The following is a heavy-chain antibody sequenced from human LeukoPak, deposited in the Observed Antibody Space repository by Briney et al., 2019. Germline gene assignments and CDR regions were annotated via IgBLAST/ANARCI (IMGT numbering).Heavy chain of an antibody. J-gene: IGHJ3*02. D-gene: IGHD1-26*01. CDR3: ARYSGSFLREDAFDI. V-gene: IGHV3-23*01. Sequence: GGSLRLSCAASGFTFSSYAMSWVRQAPGKGLEWVSAISGSGGSTYYADSVKGRFTISRDNSKSTLYLQMNSLRAEDTAVYYCARYSGSFLREDAFDIWGQGTMVTVSS. CDR1: GFTFSSYA. CDR2: ISGSGGST.